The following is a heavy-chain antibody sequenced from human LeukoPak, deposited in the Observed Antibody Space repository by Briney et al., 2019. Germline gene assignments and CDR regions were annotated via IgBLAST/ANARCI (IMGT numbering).Heavy chain of an antibody. CDR3: ARDQGLGRYGNV. J-gene: IGHJ6*04. CDR1: ACSISSYY. CDR2: IYYSRRT. D-gene: IGHD3-9*01. Sequence: SETLSLTCTGYACSISSYYWIWIRQPPGQELEGIGYIYYSRRTNYNPSLNSRVTISEDTSKNQFSQKLSPVTAAAAAVYYCARDQGLGRYGNVWGEGTTVTVSS. V-gene: IGHV4-59*01.